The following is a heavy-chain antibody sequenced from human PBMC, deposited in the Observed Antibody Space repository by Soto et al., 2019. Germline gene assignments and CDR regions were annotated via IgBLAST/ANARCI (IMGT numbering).Heavy chain of an antibody. J-gene: IGHJ4*03. CDR3: ARGSLGIAAAQAAFDP. V-gene: IGHV1-3*01. CDR1: GYTFTSYA. CDR2: INAGSGNT. Sequence: AAVKVSCKASGYTFTSYAMHWVRQAPGQRREGMGGINAGSGNTKYSQKFQGRVTITGDTSASTAYMELSSVRSEDTAVYYCARGSLGIAAAQAAFDPWGQGTLVTVSS. D-gene: IGHD6-13*01.